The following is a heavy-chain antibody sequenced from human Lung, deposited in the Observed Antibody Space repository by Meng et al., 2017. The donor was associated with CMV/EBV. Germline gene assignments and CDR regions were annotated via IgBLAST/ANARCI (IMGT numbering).Heavy chain of an antibody. CDR1: GFTFRVSS. D-gene: IGHD4-17*01. J-gene: IGHJ4*02. CDR3: ARGLGYGDYEMNYLDY. V-gene: IGHV3-21*01. Sequence: GESLKISCAASGFTFRVSSMNWVRQAPGKGLEWVASISGNHRHIHYADSVKGRFTISRDNGKESLYLEMNSLRVEDTAVYYCARGLGYGDYEMNYLDYWGQGTLVTVSS. CDR2: ISGNHRHI.